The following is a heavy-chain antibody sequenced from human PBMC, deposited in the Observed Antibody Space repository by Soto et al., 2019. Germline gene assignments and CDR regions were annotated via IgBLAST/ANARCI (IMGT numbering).Heavy chain of an antibody. D-gene: IGHD3-10*01. CDR1: GFTFSSYS. V-gene: IGHV3-48*01. CDR3: ARARGFDY. J-gene: IGHJ4*02. CDR2: ISISSSTI. Sequence: PGGSLRLSCAASGFTFSSYSMNWVRQAPGKWLEWFSYISISSSTIXXADSVKGRXTISRYNSKNSXYLQKXSLRAEDTAVYYCARARGFDYWRQGTLVTVSS.